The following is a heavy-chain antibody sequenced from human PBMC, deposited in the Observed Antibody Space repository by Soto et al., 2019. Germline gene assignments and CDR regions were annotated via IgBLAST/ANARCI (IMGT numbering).Heavy chain of an antibody. D-gene: IGHD6-19*01. J-gene: IGHJ4*02. V-gene: IGHV1-18*01. Sequence: ASVKVSCKASGYTFTSYGISWVRQAPGQGLEWMGWISAYNGNTNYAQKLQGRVTMTTDTSTSTAYMELRSLRSDDTAVYYCARDRVSAVADPYFDYWGQGTLVTVSS. CDR3: ARDRVSAVADPYFDY. CDR1: GYTFTSYG. CDR2: ISAYNGNT.